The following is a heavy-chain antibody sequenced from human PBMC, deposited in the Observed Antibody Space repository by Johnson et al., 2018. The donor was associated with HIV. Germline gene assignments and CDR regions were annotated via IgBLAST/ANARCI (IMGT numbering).Heavy chain of an antibody. CDR3: ARAQLLADDAFNN. J-gene: IGHJ3*02. CDR1: GFSVSDNY. Sequence: VQLVESGGGVVQPGRSLRLSCAVTGFSVSDNYMTWVRQAPGRGLEWVSGISWNSGSIGYADSVKGRFTISRDNAKNSLYLQLNSLRVEDTAIYYCARAQLLADDAFNNWGQGTMVTVSS. CDR2: ISWNSGSI. V-gene: IGHV3-9*01. D-gene: IGHD6-6*01.